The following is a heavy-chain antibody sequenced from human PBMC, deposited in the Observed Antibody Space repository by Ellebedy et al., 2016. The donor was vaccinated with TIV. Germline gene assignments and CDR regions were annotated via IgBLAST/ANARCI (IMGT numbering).Heavy chain of an antibody. J-gene: IGHJ5*02. CDR1: GGTFSSYA. V-gene: IGHV1-69*13. CDR3: ARGGVVVVPAAMGGWFNP. CDR2: IIPIFGTA. Sequence: ASVKVSXKASGGTFSSYAISWVRQAPGQGLEWMGGIIPIFGTANYAQKFQGRVTITADESTSTACMELSSLRSEDTAVYYCARGGVVVVPAAMGGWFNPWGQGTLVTVSS. D-gene: IGHD2-2*01.